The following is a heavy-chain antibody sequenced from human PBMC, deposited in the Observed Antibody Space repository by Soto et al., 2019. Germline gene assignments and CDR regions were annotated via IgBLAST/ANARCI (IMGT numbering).Heavy chain of an antibody. CDR3: AREGRLRLGELSLYRYAFDI. Sequence: GGSLRLSCAASGFTFSSYSMNWVRQAPGKGLEWVSYISSSSSTIYYADSVKGRFTISRDNAKNSLYLQMNSLRDGDTAVYYCAREGRLRLGELSLYRYAFDIWGQGTMVTVSS. CDR1: GFTFSSYS. CDR2: ISSSSSTI. J-gene: IGHJ3*02. V-gene: IGHV3-48*02. D-gene: IGHD3-16*02.